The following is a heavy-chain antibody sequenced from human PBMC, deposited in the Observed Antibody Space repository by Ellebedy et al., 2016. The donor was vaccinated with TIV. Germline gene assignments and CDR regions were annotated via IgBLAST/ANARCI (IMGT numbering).Heavy chain of an antibody. V-gene: IGHV3-15*01. Sequence: GGSLRLSCAASGFTFSNAWMSWVRQAPGKGLEWVGRIKSKTDGGTTDYAAPVKGRFTISRDDSKNTLYLQMNSLKTEDTAVYYCTTDPKTYYDILTGYYNFDYWGQGTLVTVSS. D-gene: IGHD3-9*01. CDR3: TTDPKTYYDILTGYYNFDY. J-gene: IGHJ4*02. CDR1: GFTFSNAW. CDR2: IKSKTDGGTT.